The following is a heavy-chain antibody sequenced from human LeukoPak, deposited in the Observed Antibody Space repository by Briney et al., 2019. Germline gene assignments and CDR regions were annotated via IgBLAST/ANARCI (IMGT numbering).Heavy chain of an antibody. CDR1: GFSLSTSGMH. D-gene: IGHD2-21*02. V-gene: IGHV2-70*04. J-gene: IGHJ4*02. CDR2: IDWDEDK. Sequence: CGPTLVNPTQTLTLTCTFSGFSLSTSGMHVSWIRQPPGKALEWLARIDWDEDKFYSSSLKTRLTISKDTSKNQVVLTMTNMDPVDTATYYCARSYCSGDCSPYYFDYWGQGTLVTVSS. CDR3: ARSYCSGDCSPYYFDY.